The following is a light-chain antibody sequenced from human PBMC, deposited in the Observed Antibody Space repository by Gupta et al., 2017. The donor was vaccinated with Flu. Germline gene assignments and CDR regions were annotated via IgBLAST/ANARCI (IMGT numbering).Light chain of an antibody. CDR1: FASVSTENY. CDR3: VLYMASGVWV. Sequence: QAMVTQEPSMSVSPGGTITLTCSLGFASVSTENYPGWYQQTPGQTPRTLIYNTDTRSSGVPDRFSGSIVGGEAALTITGAQAGDDSDYYCVLYMASGVWVFGGGTKLTVL. CDR2: NTD. V-gene: IGLV8-61*01. J-gene: IGLJ3*02.